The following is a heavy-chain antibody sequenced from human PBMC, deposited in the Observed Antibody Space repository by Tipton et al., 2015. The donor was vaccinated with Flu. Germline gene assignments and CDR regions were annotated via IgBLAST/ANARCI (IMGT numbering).Heavy chain of an antibody. Sequence: VQLVQSGAEVKKPGESLKISCKGSGYSFTSYWIGWVRQMPGKGLEWMGIIYPGDSDTRYSPSFQGQVTISADKAISTAYLQWSRLKASDTVMYYCARHRRVLLGAAAGAPDYWGQGTLVTVSS. D-gene: IGHD6-13*01. V-gene: IGHV5-51*01. CDR3: ARHRRVLLGAAAGAPDY. CDR2: IYPGDSDT. CDR1: GYSFTSYW. J-gene: IGHJ4*02.